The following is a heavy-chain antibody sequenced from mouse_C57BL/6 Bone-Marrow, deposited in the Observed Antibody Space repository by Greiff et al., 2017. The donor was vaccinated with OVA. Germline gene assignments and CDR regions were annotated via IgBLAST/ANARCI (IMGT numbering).Heavy chain of an antibody. CDR2: IHPNSGST. Sequence: QVQLQQPGAELVKPGASVKLSCKASGYTFTSYWMHWVKQRPGQGLEWIGMIHPNSGSTNYNEKFKSKATLTVDKSSSTAYMQLRSLTSEDSAVYYCARWNYYGSYWYFDVWGTGTTVTVAS. CDR3: ARWNYYGSYWYFDV. V-gene: IGHV1-64*01. D-gene: IGHD1-1*01. CDR1: GYTFTSYW. J-gene: IGHJ1*03.